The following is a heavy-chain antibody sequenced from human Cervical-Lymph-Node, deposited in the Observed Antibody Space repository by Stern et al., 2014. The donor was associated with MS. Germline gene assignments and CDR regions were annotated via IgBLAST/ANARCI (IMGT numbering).Heavy chain of an antibody. J-gene: IGHJ6*02. V-gene: IGHV1-69*01. CDR3: ARVVPAAISYYYGMDV. CDR1: GGTFSSYA. D-gene: IGHD2-2*02. Sequence: VQLVQSGAEVKKPGSSVKVSCKASGGTFSSYAISWVRQAPGQGLEWVGGIIPIFGTAKYTQTFQGRGRLTADESTSTAQPQLRSLRSEDTAVYYCARVVPAAISYYYGMDVWGQGTTVTVSS. CDR2: IIPIFGTA.